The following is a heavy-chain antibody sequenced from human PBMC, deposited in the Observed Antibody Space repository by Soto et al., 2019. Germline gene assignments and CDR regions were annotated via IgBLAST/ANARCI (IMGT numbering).Heavy chain of an antibody. Sequence: SVKVSCKASGGTFSSYTISWVRQAPGQGLEWMGRIIPILGIANYAQKFQGRVTITADKSTSTAYMELSSLRSEDTAVYYCAKARWEVRGSPPYAFDIWGQGTMVTVSS. V-gene: IGHV1-69*02. J-gene: IGHJ3*02. CDR1: GGTFSSYT. CDR3: AKARWEVRGSPPYAFDI. D-gene: IGHD3-10*01. CDR2: IIPILGIA.